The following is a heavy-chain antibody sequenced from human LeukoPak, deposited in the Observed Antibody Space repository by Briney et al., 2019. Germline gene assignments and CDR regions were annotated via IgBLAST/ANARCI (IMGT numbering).Heavy chain of an antibody. D-gene: IGHD3-22*01. CDR1: GITLSNYG. CDR2: LSGSGGGT. CDR3: AKRGVVIRVILVGFHREAYYFDS. J-gene: IGHJ4*02. Sequence: PGGSLRLSCAVSGITLSNYGMSWVRQAPGKGLEWVAGLSGSGGGTSYADSVKGRFTISRDNSKNTLYLQMNSLRAEDTAVYFCAKRGVVIRVILVGFHREAYYFDSWGQGALVTVSS. V-gene: IGHV3-23*01.